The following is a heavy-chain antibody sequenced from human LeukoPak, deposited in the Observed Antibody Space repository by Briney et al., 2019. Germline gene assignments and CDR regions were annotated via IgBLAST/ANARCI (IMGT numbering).Heavy chain of an antibody. CDR2: IYTTGST. Sequence: PSETLSLTCTVSGGSINSYYWGRIRQPAGKGLEWIGRIYTTGSTNYNPSLESRVTISVDTSKNQFSLKLTSVTAADTAMYYCARAGYTISYYSLDYWGQGTLVTVSS. CDR1: GGSINSYY. CDR3: ARAGYTISYYSLDY. V-gene: IGHV4-4*07. D-gene: IGHD1-26*01. J-gene: IGHJ4*02.